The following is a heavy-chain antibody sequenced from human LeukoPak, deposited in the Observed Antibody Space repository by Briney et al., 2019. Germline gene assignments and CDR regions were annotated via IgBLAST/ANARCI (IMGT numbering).Heavy chain of an antibody. D-gene: IGHD2/OR15-2a*01. Sequence: GGSLRLSCAASGFTFSSYSMNWVRQAPGKGLEWVSYISSSSSTIYYADSVKGRFTISRDNAKNSLYLQMNSLRAEDTAVYYCARVLSFYYYYYYMDVWGKGTTVTVSS. CDR2: ISSSSSTI. CDR3: ARVLSFYYYYYYMDV. CDR1: GFTFSSYS. J-gene: IGHJ6*03. V-gene: IGHV3-48*01.